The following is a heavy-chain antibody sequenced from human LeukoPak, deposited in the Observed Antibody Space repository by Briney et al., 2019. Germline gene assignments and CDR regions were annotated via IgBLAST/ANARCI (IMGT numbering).Heavy chain of an antibody. D-gene: IGHD3-3*01. CDR2: INNSGGTI. Sequence: PGGSLRLSCAASGFTFSSYEMNWVRQAPGKGLEWVSYINNSGGTIYYADSVKGRFTISRDNAKNSLYLQMNSLRAEDTAVYYCARDPWEYDFWSGYSGIAAASDYWGQGTLVTVSS. J-gene: IGHJ4*02. CDR3: ARDPWEYDFWSGYSGIAAASDY. V-gene: IGHV3-48*03. CDR1: GFTFSSYE.